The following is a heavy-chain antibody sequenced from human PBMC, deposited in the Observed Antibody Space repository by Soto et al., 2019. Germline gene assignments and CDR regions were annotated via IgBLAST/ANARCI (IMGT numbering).Heavy chain of an antibody. Sequence: QVQLVQSGAEVKKPGSSVKVSCKASGGTFSSYAISWVRQAPGQGLEWMGGIIPIFGTANYAQKFQGRVTITADESTSTAYMELSSLRSEDTAVYYCARDGGYQGRDGYNNFDYWGQGTLVTVSS. CDR1: GGTFSSYA. J-gene: IGHJ4*02. V-gene: IGHV1-69*01. CDR3: ARDGGYQGRDGYNNFDY. CDR2: IIPIFGTA. D-gene: IGHD5-12*01.